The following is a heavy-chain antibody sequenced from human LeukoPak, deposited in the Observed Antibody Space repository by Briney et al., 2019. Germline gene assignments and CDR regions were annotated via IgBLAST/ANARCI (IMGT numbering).Heavy chain of an antibody. J-gene: IGHJ4*02. V-gene: IGHV1-69*05. D-gene: IGHD1-7*01. CDR2: IIPIFGAA. CDR3: ASGSITGTMWN. CDR1: GGTFTSYA. Sequence: SVKLSCKPAGGTFTSYAVSCVRRSPGQGLEGMRGIIPIFGAADYSPKFHGRVTITTDEATSTAYKDLSSLRAEDTAVYYCASGSITGTMWNWGQGTLVTVSS.